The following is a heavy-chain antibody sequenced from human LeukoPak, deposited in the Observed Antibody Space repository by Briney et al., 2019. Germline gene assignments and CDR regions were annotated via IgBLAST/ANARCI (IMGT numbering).Heavy chain of an antibody. V-gene: IGHV4-34*01. Sequence: SETLSLTCAVYGGSFSGYYWSWIRQPPGKGLEWIGEINHSGSTNYNPSLKSRITISVDTSKNQFSLKLSSVTAADTAVYYCARGLRVTSRYFDYWGQGTLVTVSS. J-gene: IGHJ4*02. CDR3: ARGLRVTSRYFDY. D-gene: IGHD2-21*02. CDR1: GGSFSGYY. CDR2: INHSGST.